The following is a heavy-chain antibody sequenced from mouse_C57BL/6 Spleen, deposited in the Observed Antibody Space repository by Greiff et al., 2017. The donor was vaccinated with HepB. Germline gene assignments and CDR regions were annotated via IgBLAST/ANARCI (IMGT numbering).Heavy chain of an antibody. CDR3: ARHGSSYGFAY. V-gene: IGHV1-72*01. J-gene: IGHJ3*01. Sequence: QVQLQQPGAELVKPGASVKLSCKASGYTFTSYWMHWVKQRPGRGLEWIGRIDPKSGGTKYNEKFKSKATLTVDKPSSTAYMQLSSLTSEDSAVYYCARHGSSYGFAYWGQGTLVTVSA. CDR1: GYTFTSYW. D-gene: IGHD1-1*01. CDR2: IDPKSGGT.